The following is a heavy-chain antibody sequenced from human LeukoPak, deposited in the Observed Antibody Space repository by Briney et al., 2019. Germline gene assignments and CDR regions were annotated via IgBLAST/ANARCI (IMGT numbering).Heavy chain of an antibody. D-gene: IGHD3-22*01. V-gene: IGHV4-38-2*02. J-gene: IGHJ4*02. CDR1: GYSISSGYY. CDR3: PITMIVREDDY. CDR2: IYHSGST. Sequence: PSETLSLTCTVSGYSISSGYYWGWIRQPPGKGLEWIGSIYHSGSTYYNPSLKSRVTISVDTSKNQFSLKLSSVTAADTAVYYCPITMIVREDDYWGQGTLVTVSS.